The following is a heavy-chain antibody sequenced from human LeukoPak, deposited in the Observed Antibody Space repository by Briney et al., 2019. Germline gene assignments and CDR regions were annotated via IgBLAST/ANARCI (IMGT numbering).Heavy chain of an antibody. J-gene: IGHJ1*01. V-gene: IGHV4-59*01. CDR1: GGSISSYY. CDR2: IYYSGST. Sequence: SETLSLTCTVSGGSISSYYWSWIRQPPGKGLEWIGYIYYSGSTNYNPSLKSRVTISVDTSKNQFSLKLSSVTAADTAVYYCARASSGYYSAEYFQHWGQGTLVTVSS. D-gene: IGHD3-22*01. CDR3: ARASSGYYSAEYFQH.